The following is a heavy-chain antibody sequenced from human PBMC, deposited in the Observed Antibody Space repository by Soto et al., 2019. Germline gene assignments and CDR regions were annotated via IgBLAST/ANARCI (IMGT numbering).Heavy chain of an antibody. CDR3: ARDLPSDI. V-gene: IGHV4-59*01. Sequence: QVQLQESGPGLVKPSETLSLTCTVSGGSISSGYWSWIRQPPGKGLEWIAYIYNSGSTNYNPSLKSRLTISVDTSKNQFSLRLSSVTAADKAVYYCARDLPSDIWGQGTMVTVSS. CDR2: IYNSGST. CDR1: GGSISSGY. J-gene: IGHJ3*02.